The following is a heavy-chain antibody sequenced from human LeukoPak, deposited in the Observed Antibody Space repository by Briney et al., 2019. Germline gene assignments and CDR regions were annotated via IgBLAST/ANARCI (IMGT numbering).Heavy chain of an antibody. CDR1: GGCFSGYY. Sequence: PSETLSLTCAVYGGCFSGYYWSWIRQPPGKGLEWLGEINHSGSTNYNPSLKSRVPISVDTSKNQFSLKLSSVTAADTAVYYCARGYSSSSEGWFDPWGQGTLVTVSS. CDR3: ARGYSSSSEGWFDP. CDR2: INHSGST. J-gene: IGHJ5*02. V-gene: IGHV4-34*01. D-gene: IGHD6-6*01.